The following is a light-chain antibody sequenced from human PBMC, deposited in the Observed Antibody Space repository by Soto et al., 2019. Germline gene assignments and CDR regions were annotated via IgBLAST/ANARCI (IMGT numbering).Light chain of an antibody. J-gene: IGKJ4*01. CDR1: QDISKY. CDR2: DAS. CDR3: QQYDNRLWTLT. V-gene: IGKV1-33*01. Sequence: DIQMTQSPSSLSASVGDRVTITCQASQDISKYLNWYQQKSGKAPKLLIYDASNLEPGVPSRFSGSGSGTVFAFTISSLQPEDIATYDCQQYDNRLWTLTFGGWTTVEIK.